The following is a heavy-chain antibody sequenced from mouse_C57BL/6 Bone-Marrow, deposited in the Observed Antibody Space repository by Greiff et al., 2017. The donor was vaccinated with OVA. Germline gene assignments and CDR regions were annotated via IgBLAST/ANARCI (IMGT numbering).Heavy chain of an antibody. J-gene: IGHJ1*03. D-gene: IGHD1-1*01. CDR1: GYTFTDYY. CDR2: IYPGSGNT. Sequence: LQESGAELVRPGASVKLSCKASGYTFTDYYINWVKQRPGQGLEWIARIYPGSGNTYYNEKFKGKATLTAEKSSSTAYMQLSSLTSEDSAVYFCARGTSGSPWYFDVWGTGTTVTVPS. V-gene: IGHV1-76*01. CDR3: ARGTSGSPWYFDV.